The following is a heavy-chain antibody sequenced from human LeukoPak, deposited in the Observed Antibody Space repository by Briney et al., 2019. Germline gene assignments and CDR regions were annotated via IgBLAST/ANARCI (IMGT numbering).Heavy chain of an antibody. CDR1: GGSISSYS. CDR3: AGSLSDSSIYGMDV. CDR2: IHSSGRT. Sequence: SETLSLTCTVSGGSISSYSWNWIRQTAGKGLEWIGRIHSSGRTSYNPSLESRVTMSVDTSKNQVSLRLTSVTAADTAVYYCAGSLSDSSIYGMDVWGQGTTVTVSS. D-gene: IGHD2-21*01. J-gene: IGHJ6*02. V-gene: IGHV4-4*07.